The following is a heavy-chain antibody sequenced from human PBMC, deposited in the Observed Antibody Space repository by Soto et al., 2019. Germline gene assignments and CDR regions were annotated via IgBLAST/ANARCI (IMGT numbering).Heavy chain of an antibody. V-gene: IGHV3-33*01. D-gene: IGHD2-8*01. CDR3: ARMGVYCTNGVCYTRNALDY. CDR2: IWYDRSNK. Sequence: ESGGGVVQPGRSLRLSCAASGFTFSSYGMHWVRQAPGKGLEWVAVIWYDRSNKYYVDSVKGRFTISRDNSKNTLYLQMNSLRAEDTAVYYCARMGVYCTNGVCYTRNALDYWGQGTLVTVSS. CDR1: GFTFSSYG. J-gene: IGHJ4*02.